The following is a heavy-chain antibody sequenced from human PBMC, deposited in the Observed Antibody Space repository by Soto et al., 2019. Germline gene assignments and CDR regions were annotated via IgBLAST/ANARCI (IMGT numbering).Heavy chain of an antibody. CDR3: ARGWTDFDY. Sequence: SETLSLTCTVSGGSISSSSYYWGWIRQPPGKGLEWIGSIYYSGSTYYNPSLKSRVTISVDTSKNQFSLKLSSVTAADTAVYNCARGWTDFDYWGQGTLVTVSS. J-gene: IGHJ4*02. D-gene: IGHD6-19*01. V-gene: IGHV4-39*01. CDR1: GGSISSSSYY. CDR2: IYYSGST.